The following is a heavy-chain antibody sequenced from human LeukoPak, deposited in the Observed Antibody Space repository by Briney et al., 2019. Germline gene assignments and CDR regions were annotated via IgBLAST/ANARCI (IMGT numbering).Heavy chain of an antibody. CDR2: IHSGGIT. Sequence: GGSLRLSCAASGFTISSNYMSWVRQAPGKGLEWVSVIHSGGITYYADSVKGRFTISRDNSKNTLYLQMNSLRAEDTAVYYCARSIPAAGIDFWGQGTLVTVSS. J-gene: IGHJ4*02. V-gene: IGHV3-53*01. CDR1: GFTISSNY. CDR3: ARSIPAAGIDF. D-gene: IGHD2-2*01.